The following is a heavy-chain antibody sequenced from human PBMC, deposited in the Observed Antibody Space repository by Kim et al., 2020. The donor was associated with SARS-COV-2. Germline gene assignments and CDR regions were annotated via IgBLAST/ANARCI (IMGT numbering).Heavy chain of an antibody. J-gene: IGHJ5*02. D-gene: IGHD6-19*01. CDR2: IYYSGST. V-gene: IGHV4-39*07. Sequence: SETLSLTCTVSGGSISSSSYYWGWIRQPPGKGLEWIGSIYYSGSTYYNPSLKSRVTISVDTSKNQFSLKLSSVTAADTAVYYCARARGYSSGWPNWFDPWGQGTLVTVSS. CDR3: ARARGYSSGWPNWFDP. CDR1: GGSISSSSYY.